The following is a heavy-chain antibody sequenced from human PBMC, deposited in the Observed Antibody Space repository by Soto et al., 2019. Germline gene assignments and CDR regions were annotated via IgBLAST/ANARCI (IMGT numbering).Heavy chain of an antibody. CDR1: GYSFTSYW. D-gene: IGHD2-15*01. J-gene: IGHJ6*02. Sequence: GESLKISCKGSGYSFTSYWIGWVRQMPGKGLEWMGIIYPGDSDTRYSPSFQGQVTISADKSISTAYLQWSSLKASDTAMYYCARQCSGGSCYYPYYYYGMDVWGQGTTVTVSS. CDR3: ARQCSGGSCYYPYYYYGMDV. V-gene: IGHV5-51*01. CDR2: IYPGDSDT.